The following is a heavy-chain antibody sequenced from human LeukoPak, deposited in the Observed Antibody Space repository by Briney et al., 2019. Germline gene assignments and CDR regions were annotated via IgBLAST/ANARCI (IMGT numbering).Heavy chain of an antibody. V-gene: IGHV1-2*02. CDR2: INPNSGGT. D-gene: IGHD2-8*01. J-gene: IGHJ5*02. Sequence: VGSVKVSCKASGYTFTGYYTHWVRQAPGQGLEWMGWINPNSGGTNYSQKFQGRVTMTRDTSISTAYMELSRLRSEDTAVYYCARQSVPGYCTNGVCQAREEEPQKDNWFDPWGQGTLVTVSS. CDR3: ARQSVPGYCTNGVCQAREEEPQKDNWFDP. CDR1: GYTFTGYY.